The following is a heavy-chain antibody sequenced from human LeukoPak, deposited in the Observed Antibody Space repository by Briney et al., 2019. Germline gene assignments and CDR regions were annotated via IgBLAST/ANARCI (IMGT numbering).Heavy chain of an antibody. V-gene: IGHV1-18*01. CDR3: ARDLGVVQNYYYGMEV. CDR1: GYTFTSYG. D-gene: IGHD6-6*01. Sequence: ASVKVSCKAAGYTFTSYGISWVRQAPGQGLEWMGWISGYNSNTNYAQKFQGRVTMTTDPSTSTGYMELRSLRSDDTAVYYCARDLGVVQNYYYGMEVWGPGTTVTVSS. CDR2: ISGYNSNT. J-gene: IGHJ6*02.